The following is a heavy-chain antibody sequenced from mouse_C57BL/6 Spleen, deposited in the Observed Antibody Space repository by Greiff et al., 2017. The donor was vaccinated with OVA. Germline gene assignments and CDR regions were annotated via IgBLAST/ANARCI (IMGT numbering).Heavy chain of an antibody. J-gene: IGHJ2*01. D-gene: IGHD2-5*01. CDR1: GFNIKDDY. V-gene: IGHV14-4*01. Sequence: VQLQQSGAELVRPGASVKLSCTASGFNIKDDYMHWVKQRPEQGLEWIGWIDPENGDTEYASKFQGKATITADPSSNTAYLQLSSLTSEDTAVYYCTFAYYSNLYYFDYWGQGTTRTVSS. CDR3: TFAYYSNLYYFDY. CDR2: IDPENGDT.